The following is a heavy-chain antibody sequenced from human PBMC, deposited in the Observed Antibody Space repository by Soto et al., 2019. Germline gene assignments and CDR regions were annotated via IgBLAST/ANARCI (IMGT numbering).Heavy chain of an antibody. CDR2: ITISGNYI. D-gene: IGHD2-2*01. Sequence: PGGSLRLSCAASGFAFQTYTMEWLRQPPGEGLEWVSSITISGNYIYYADSVKGRFTISRDNGRNSVYLQMNSLRAEDTAVYYCAREDSIIIPAVSDFWGQGTLVTVSS. V-gene: IGHV3-21*01. J-gene: IGHJ4*02. CDR1: GFAFQTYT. CDR3: AREDSIIIPAVSDF.